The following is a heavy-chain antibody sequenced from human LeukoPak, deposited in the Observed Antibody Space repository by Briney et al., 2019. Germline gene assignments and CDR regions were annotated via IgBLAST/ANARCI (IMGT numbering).Heavy chain of an antibody. Sequence: GGSLRLSCAASGFTFSDYYMSWIRQAPGKGLEWVSSISSSSSYIYYADSVKGRFTISRDNAKNSLYLQMNSLRAEDTAVYYCAREGGYNYAFDIWGQGTMVTVSS. CDR3: AREGGYNYAFDI. CDR1: GFTFSDYY. J-gene: IGHJ3*02. V-gene: IGHV3-11*06. D-gene: IGHD5-12*01. CDR2: ISSSSSYI.